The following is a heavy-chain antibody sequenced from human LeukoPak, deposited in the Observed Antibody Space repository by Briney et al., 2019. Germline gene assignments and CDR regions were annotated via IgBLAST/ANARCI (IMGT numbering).Heavy chain of an antibody. J-gene: IGHJ4*02. CDR2: ISYDGNTK. CDR1: GFTFSSYG. Sequence: GGSLRLSCAASGFTFSSYGMHWVRQAPGKGMEWVAVISYDGNTKYYADSVKGRFTISRDNSKNTLYLQMNSLRAEDTAVYYCAKDLRRFDYWGQGTLVTVSS. CDR3: AKDLRRFDY. D-gene: IGHD4-17*01. V-gene: IGHV3-30*18.